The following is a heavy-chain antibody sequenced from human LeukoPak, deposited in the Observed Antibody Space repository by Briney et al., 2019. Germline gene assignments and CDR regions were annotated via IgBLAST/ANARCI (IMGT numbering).Heavy chain of an antibody. CDR3: ARRSGGNSGPFDS. CDR1: GFTLSSHS. V-gene: IGHV3-23*01. Sequence: GGSLRLSCAASGFTLSSHSMGWVRQARRKGLDWVSAINDNGGNTYFADSVKGRFTISRDNSKNTLYLQMHNLGAGDTALYYCARRSGGNSGPFDSWGQGTLVAVSS. CDR2: INDNGGNT. D-gene: IGHD4-23*01. J-gene: IGHJ4*02.